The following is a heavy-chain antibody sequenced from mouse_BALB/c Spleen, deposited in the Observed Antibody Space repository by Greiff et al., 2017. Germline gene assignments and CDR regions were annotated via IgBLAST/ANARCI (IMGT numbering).Heavy chain of an antibody. CDR3: ARRGNYGFAMDY. CDR2: IYPGDGDT. D-gene: IGHD2-1*01. CDR1: GYAFSSYW. V-gene: IGHV1-80*01. Sequence: QVQLQQSGAELVRPGSSVKISCKASGYAFSSYWMNWVKQRPGQGLEWIGQIYPGDGDTNYNRKFKGKATLTADKSSSTAYMQLSSLTSEDSAVYFCARRGNYGFAMDYWGQGTSVTVSS. J-gene: IGHJ4*01.